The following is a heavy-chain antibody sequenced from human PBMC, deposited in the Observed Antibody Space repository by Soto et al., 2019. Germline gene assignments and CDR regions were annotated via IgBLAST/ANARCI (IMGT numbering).Heavy chain of an antibody. CDR1: GYTFTSYG. Sequence: QVQLVQSGAAVTKPGASVKVSCKASGYTFTSYGISRVRQAPGQGLEWLGWISAYNGNTNYAQKLQGRVTMTTDTETSTAYMELWSLRSDDTAVYYCAGQPDYYAGSGRGYYGMDVWGQGTTVSVCS. J-gene: IGHJ6*01. CDR2: ISAYNGNT. CDR3: AGQPDYYAGSGRGYYGMDV. V-gene: IGHV1-18*01. D-gene: IGHD3-22*01.